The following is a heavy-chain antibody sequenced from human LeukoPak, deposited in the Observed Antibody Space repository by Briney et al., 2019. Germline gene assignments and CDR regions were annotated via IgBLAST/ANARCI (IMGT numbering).Heavy chain of an antibody. CDR2: ISSSSSTM. D-gene: IGHD3-3*01. J-gene: IGHJ3*02. CDR1: GFTFSSYS. Sequence: HPGGSLRLSCAASGFTFSSYSMNWVRQAPGKGLEWVSYISSSSSTMYYADSVKGRFTISRDNAKNSLYLQMNSLRAEDTAVYYCARGRTYYDFWSGPSTRDAFDIWGQGTMVTVSS. CDR3: ARGRTYYDFWSGPSTRDAFDI. V-gene: IGHV3-48*01.